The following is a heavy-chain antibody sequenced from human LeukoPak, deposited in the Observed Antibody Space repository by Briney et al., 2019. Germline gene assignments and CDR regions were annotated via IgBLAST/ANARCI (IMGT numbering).Heavy chain of an antibody. J-gene: IGHJ4*02. CDR3: ARSDYDSSGYYFDY. CDR2: ISAYNGNT. Sequence: GASVTVSCKASGYTFTSYGISWVRQAPGQGLEWMGWISAYNGNTNYAQKLQGRVTMTTDTSTSTAYMELRSLRSDDTAVYYCARSDYDSSGYYFDYWGQGTLVTVSS. V-gene: IGHV1-18*01. CDR1: GYTFTSYG. D-gene: IGHD3-22*01.